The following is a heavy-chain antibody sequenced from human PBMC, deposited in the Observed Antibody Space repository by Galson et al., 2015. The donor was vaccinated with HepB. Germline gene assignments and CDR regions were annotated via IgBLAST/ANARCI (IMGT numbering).Heavy chain of an antibody. V-gene: IGHV3-48*01. J-gene: IGHJ3*02. CDR3: ARVYYYGTSDAFDI. CDR2: ISSSSSTI. D-gene: IGHD3-10*01. CDR1: GFTFSSYS. Sequence: SLRLSCAASGFTFSSYSMNWVRQAPGKGLEWVSYISSSSSTIYYADSVKGRFTISRDNAKNSLYLQMNSLRAEDTAVYYCARVYYYGTSDAFDIWGQGTMVTVSS.